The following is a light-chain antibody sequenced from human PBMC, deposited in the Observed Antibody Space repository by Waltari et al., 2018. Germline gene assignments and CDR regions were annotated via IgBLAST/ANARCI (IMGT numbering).Light chain of an antibody. J-gene: IGLJ3*02. V-gene: IGLV8-61*01. CDR2: KAN. CDR1: SGSLSTTSY. CDR3: ALYMGSGIWV. Sequence: QTVVTQEPSLSVSPGGTVTLTCALSSGSLSTTSYATWYQQTPGQAPRTLVYKANARSSGVPVRFSGSILGNTAALTSTGAQADDESDYYCALYMGSGIWVFGGGTRLTVL.